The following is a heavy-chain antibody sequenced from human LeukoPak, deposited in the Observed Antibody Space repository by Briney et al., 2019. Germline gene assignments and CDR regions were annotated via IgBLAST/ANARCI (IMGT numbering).Heavy chain of an antibody. CDR1: GGSISSYY. J-gene: IGHJ4*02. CDR2: IYTSGGT. Sequence: SETLSLTCTVSGGSISSYYWSWIRQPAGKGLEWIGRIYTSGGTNHNPSLKSRVTMSVDTSKNQFSLKLSSVTAADTAVYYCARGRAAAGKLDYWGQGTLVTVSS. CDR3: ARGRAAAGKLDY. V-gene: IGHV4-4*07. D-gene: IGHD6-13*01.